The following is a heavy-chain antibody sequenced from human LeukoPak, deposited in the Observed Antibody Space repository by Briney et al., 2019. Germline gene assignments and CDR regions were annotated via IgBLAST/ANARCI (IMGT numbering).Heavy chain of an antibody. Sequence: GRSLRLSCAASGFTFSSYAMHWVRQAPGKGLEWVAVISYDGSNKYYADSVKGRFTISRDNSKNTLYLQMNSLRAEDTAVYYCAKEIYGSGSYYNSPFDYWGQGTLVTVSS. CDR3: AKEIYGSGSYYNSPFDY. CDR1: GFTFSSYA. J-gene: IGHJ4*02. D-gene: IGHD3-10*01. CDR2: ISYDGSNK. V-gene: IGHV3-30-3*01.